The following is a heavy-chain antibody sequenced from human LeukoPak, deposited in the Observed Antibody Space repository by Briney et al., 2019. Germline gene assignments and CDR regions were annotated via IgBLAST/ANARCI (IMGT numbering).Heavy chain of an antibody. CDR2: INHSGST. D-gene: IGHD3-22*01. V-gene: IGHV4-34*01. J-gene: IGHJ4*02. CDR3: ARFVSYYYDSSGYYSRYYFDY. CDR1: GGSFSGYY. Sequence: SETLSLTCAVYGGSFSGYYWSWIRQPPGKGLEWIGEINHSGSTNYNPSLKSRATISVDPSKNQFSLKLCSGTAADTAVYYCARFVSYYYDSSGYYSRYYFDYWGQGTLVTVSS.